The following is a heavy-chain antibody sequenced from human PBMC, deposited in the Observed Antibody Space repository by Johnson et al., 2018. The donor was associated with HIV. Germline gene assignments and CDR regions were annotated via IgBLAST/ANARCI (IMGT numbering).Heavy chain of an antibody. J-gene: IGHJ3*02. V-gene: IGHV3-9*01. CDR3: AKDIVAGYGESRGAFEI. CDR2: ISWYSGSL. Sequence: VQLVESGGGLVKPGGSLRLSCAASGFTFDDYAMHWVRQAPGKGLEWVSGISWYSGSLGYADSVKGRFTISRDNAKNSLYLQMNSLRADDTALYYCAKDIVAGYGESRGAFEIWGQGTMVTVSS. D-gene: IGHD4-17*01. CDR1: GFTFDDYA.